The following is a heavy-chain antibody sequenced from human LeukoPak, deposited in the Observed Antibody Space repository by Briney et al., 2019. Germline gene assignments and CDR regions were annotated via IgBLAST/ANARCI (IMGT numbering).Heavy chain of an antibody. CDR2: IDPNSGGT. CDR1: RYTFTDYY. Sequence: ASVKVSCKASRYTFTDYYMHWVRQAPGQGLEWMGWIDPNSGGTNYAQKFQGRVTMTRDTSISTAYMELSRLRSDDTAVYYCARGGWSLGYCSSSSCLDWFDPWGQGTLVTVSS. J-gene: IGHJ5*02. CDR3: ARGGWSLGYCSSSSCLDWFDP. D-gene: IGHD2-2*01. V-gene: IGHV1-2*02.